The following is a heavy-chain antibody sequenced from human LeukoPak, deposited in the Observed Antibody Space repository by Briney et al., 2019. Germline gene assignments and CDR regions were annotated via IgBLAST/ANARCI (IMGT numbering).Heavy chain of an antibody. CDR2: IKSKTDGGTT. J-gene: IGHJ4*02. Sequence: PGRSLRLSCAASGFTFSSHGMHWVRQAPGKGLEGVGRIKSKTDGGTTDYAAPVKGRFTISRDDSKNTLYLQMNSLKTEDTAVYYCTTGYCSRTSCYYFDYWGQGTLVTVSS. D-gene: IGHD2-2*01. CDR3: TTGYCSRTSCYYFDY. V-gene: IGHV3-15*01. CDR1: GFTFSSHG.